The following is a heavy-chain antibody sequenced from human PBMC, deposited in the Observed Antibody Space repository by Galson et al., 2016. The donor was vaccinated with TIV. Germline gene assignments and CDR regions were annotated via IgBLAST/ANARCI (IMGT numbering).Heavy chain of an antibody. J-gene: IGHJ4*02. CDR3: TRQSTRSFDF. D-gene: IGHD5/OR15-5a*01. CDR2: IYPGDSDT. Sequence: QSGAEVKKPGEPLKISCKSSGYNFDTYWIVWVRQMPGKGLEWMETIYPGDSDTRYSPSFQGQVTMSADKSINTAYLQWSSLKASDSAIYYCTRQSTRSFDFWGPGTLVSVSS. V-gene: IGHV5-51*01. CDR1: GYNFDTYW.